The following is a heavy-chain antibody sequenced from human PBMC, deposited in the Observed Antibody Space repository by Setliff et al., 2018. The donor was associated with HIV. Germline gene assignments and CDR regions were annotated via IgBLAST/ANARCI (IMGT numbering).Heavy chain of an antibody. CDR2: IKSNTDGGTT. CDR3: AKDAFPVSNTWYGGSDC. J-gene: IGHJ4*02. CDR1: GFTLSNAW. V-gene: IGHV3-15*01. Sequence: GGSLRLSCAASGFTLSNAWMSWVRQAPGKGLDWVGRIKSNTDGGTTDYAAPVKCRFTISRDDSKNTLYLQMNSLKTEDTAVYYCAKDAFPVSNTWYGGSDCWGQGTLVTVSS. D-gene: IGHD6-13*01.